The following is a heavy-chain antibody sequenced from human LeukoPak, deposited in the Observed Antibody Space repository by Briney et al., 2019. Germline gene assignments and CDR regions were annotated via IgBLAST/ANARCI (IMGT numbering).Heavy chain of an antibody. V-gene: IGHV4-30-4*08. D-gene: IGHD1-20*01. CDR2: IYYSGST. Sequence: SQTLSLTCSVSGGSISSGDYYWSWIRQPPGKGLESIGYIYYSGSTYYNPSLKSRVTISIDTSKNQFSLKLSSVTAADTAVYYCARGDITGTTLGAFDIWGQGTTVTVSS. CDR3: ARGDITGTTLGAFDI. J-gene: IGHJ3*02. CDR1: GGSISSGDYY.